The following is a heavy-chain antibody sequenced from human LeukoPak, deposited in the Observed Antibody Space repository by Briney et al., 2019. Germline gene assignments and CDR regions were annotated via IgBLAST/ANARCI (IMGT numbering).Heavy chain of an antibody. V-gene: IGHV4-30-4*08. CDR1: GGSISSGDYY. CDR2: IYYSGST. CDR3: ARYYDFWSGLLANWFDP. J-gene: IGHJ5*02. Sequence: SQTLSLTCTVSGGSISSGDYYWSWIRQPPGKGLEWIGYIYYSGSTYYNPSLKSRVTISVDTSKNQFSRKLSSVTAADTAVYYCARYYDFWSGLLANWFDPWGQGTLVTVSS. D-gene: IGHD3-3*01.